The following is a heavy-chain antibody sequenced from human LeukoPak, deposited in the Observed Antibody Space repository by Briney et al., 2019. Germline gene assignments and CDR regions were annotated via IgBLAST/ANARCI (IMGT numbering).Heavy chain of an antibody. D-gene: IGHD3-16*01. CDR3: ARASVLLSADY. CDR2: INHSGST. CDR1: GWPFSGYY. J-gene: IGHJ4*02. V-gene: IGHV4-34*01. Sequence: PSETLTLTCAVHGWPFSGYYWTWIPQPPGKGLEWIGQINHSGSTNYNPSLKSRVTISVDTSKNQFSLKLSSVTAADTAVYYCARASVLLSADYWGQGTLVTVSS.